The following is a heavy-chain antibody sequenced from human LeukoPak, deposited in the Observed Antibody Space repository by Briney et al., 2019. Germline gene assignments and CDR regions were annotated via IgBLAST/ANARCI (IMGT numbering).Heavy chain of an antibody. CDR1: GGSISSGGYS. CDR2: IYHSGST. D-gene: IGHD3-9*01. J-gene: IGHJ4*02. V-gene: IGHV4-30-2*01. Sequence: SETLSLTCAVSGGSISSGGYSWSWIRQPPGRGLEWIGYIYHSGSTYHNPSLKNPVTISLDRSKNQFSLKLSSVTAADTVVYYCAREVRDFDILTGYYKRYFDYWGQGTLVTVSS. CDR3: AREVRDFDILTGYYKRYFDY.